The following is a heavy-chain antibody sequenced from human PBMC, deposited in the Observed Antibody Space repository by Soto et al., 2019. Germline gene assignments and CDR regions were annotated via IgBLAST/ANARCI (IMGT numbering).Heavy chain of an antibody. Sequence: QVQLVQSGAEVKKPRSSVKVSCKASGGTFSSYTISWVRQAPGQGLEWMGRIIPILGIANYAQKFQGRVTITADKATSTAYMELSSLRSEDTAVYYCARVVPADHYYYYGMDVWGQGTTFTVSS. D-gene: IGHD2-2*01. CDR2: IIPILGIA. CDR3: ARVVPADHYYYYGMDV. J-gene: IGHJ6*02. CDR1: GGTFSSYT. V-gene: IGHV1-69*02.